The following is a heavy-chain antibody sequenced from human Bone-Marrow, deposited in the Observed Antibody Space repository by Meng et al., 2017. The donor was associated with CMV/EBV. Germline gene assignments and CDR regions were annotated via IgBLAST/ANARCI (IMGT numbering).Heavy chain of an antibody. CDR1: GYSISSGYY. CDR2: IYHSGST. V-gene: IGHV4-38-2*02. CDR3: ALYDFWSGYYT. D-gene: IGHD3-3*01. J-gene: IGHJ4*02. Sequence: SETLSLTCTVSGYSISSGYYWGWIRQPPGKGLEWIGSIYHSGSTYYNPSLKSRVTISVDTSKNQFSLKLSSVTAADTAVYYCALYDFWSGYYTWGQGKLVTFSS.